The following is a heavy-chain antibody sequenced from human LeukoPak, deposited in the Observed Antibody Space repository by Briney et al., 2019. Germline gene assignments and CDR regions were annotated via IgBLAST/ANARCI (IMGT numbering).Heavy chain of an antibody. CDR3: ARVGFYGDFDY. CDR1: GGTFSSYA. CDR2: IIPILGIA. Sequence: GASVKVSCKASGGTFSSYAISWVRQAPGQGLEWMGRIIPILGIANYAQKFQGRVTITADKSTSTAYMELSSLRSEDTAVYYCARVGFYGDFDYWGQGTLVTVSS. V-gene: IGHV1-69*04. J-gene: IGHJ4*02. D-gene: IGHD4-17*01.